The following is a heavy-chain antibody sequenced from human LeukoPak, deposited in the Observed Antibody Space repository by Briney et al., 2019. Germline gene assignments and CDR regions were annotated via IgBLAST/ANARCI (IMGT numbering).Heavy chain of an antibody. CDR2: ISSSSYI. CDR3: ARRYYYDSSGYYSFDY. CDR1: GFTFSSYS. Sequence: GGSLRLSCAASGFTFSSYSMNWVRQAPGKGLEWVSSISSSSYIYYADSVKGRFTISRDNAKNSLYLQMNSLRAEDTAVYYCARRYYYDSSGYYSFDYWGQGTLVTVSS. V-gene: IGHV3-21*01. J-gene: IGHJ4*02. D-gene: IGHD3-22*01.